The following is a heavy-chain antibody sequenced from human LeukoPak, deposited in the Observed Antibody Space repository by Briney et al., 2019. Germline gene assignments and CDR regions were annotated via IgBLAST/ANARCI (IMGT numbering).Heavy chain of an antibody. J-gene: IGHJ3*02. CDR2: ISGSGGST. CDR3: AKGPTAHDAFDI. CDR1: GFTFSSYA. V-gene: IGHV3-23*01. Sequence: GGSLRLSCAASGFTFSSYAMSWVRQAPGKGLEWVSAISGSGGSTYYADSVKGRFTISRDNSGNTLYLQMNSLRAEDTAVYYCAKGPTAHDAFDIWGQGTMVTVSS. D-gene: IGHD4-17*01.